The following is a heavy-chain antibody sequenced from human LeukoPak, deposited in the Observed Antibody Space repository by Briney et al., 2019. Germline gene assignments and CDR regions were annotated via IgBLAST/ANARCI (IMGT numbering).Heavy chain of an antibody. D-gene: IGHD6-19*01. CDR3: ARAAEYSSGWYLFDY. Sequence: SETLSLTCTVSGGSIRSSSYYWGWIRQPPGKGLEWIGSIYYSGSTYYNASLKSRGTISVDTSKNQFSLKLNSVTAADTAIYYCARAAEYSSGWYLFDYWGQGILVTVSA. V-gene: IGHV4-39*07. CDR1: GGSIRSSSYY. J-gene: IGHJ4*02. CDR2: IYYSGST.